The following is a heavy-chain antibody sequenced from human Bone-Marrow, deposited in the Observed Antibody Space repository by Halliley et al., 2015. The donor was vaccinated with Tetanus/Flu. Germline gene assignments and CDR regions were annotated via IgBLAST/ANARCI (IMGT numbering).Heavy chain of an antibody. Sequence: SLRLSCAASGFSDSNYAMSWVRQAPGKGLEWVSSISISGSYTYYVDSVKGRFTISRDSSKNTLYLQMSSLRAEDTAIYYGVKGFLTVTPQVTLGVVFWGLGSLATVSS. D-gene: IGHD4-17*01. J-gene: IGHJ4*02. CDR1: GFSDSNYA. V-gene: IGHV3-23*01. CDR2: ISISGSYT. CDR3: VKGFLTVTPQVTLGVVF.